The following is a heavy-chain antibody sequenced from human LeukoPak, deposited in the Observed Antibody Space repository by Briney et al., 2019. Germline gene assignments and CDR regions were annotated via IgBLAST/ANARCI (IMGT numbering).Heavy chain of an antibody. D-gene: IGHD3-10*01. CDR3: AKDTHRLLWFGELLYPGYDY. V-gene: IGHV1-69*06. CDR2: IIPIFGTA. Sequence: GSSVKVSCKASGGTFSSYAISWVRQAPGQGLEWMGGIIPIFGTANYAQKFQGRVTITADKSTSTAYMELSSLRSEDTAVYYCAKDTHRLLWFGELLYPGYDYWGQGTLVTVSS. J-gene: IGHJ4*02. CDR1: GGTFSSYA.